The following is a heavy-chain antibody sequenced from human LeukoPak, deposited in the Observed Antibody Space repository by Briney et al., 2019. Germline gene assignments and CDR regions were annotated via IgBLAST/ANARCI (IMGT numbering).Heavy chain of an antibody. Sequence: GGSLRLSCAASGFTFSSYAMSWVRQAPGKGLEWVSAISGSGGSTYYADSVKGRFTISRDNSKNTLYPQMNSLRAEDTAVYYCARAEGFGESIDYWGQGTLVTVSS. J-gene: IGHJ4*02. D-gene: IGHD3-10*01. CDR1: GFTFSSYA. V-gene: IGHV3-23*01. CDR3: ARAEGFGESIDY. CDR2: ISGSGGST.